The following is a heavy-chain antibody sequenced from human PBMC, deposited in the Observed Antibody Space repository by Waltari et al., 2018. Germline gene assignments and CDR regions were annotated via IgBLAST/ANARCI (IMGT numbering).Heavy chain of an antibody. D-gene: IGHD3-9*01. Sequence: EVRLVESGGGWIRTGGSMGLSCGASGYCFGSDTMNWVRQAPGKGLEWLSSISSNGNDIDYADSVKGRFTISRDNAKNSLYLQMNNLRDEDTAVYYCARDWVFWTGNDFDIWGQGTMVTVSS. V-gene: IGHV3-48*02. J-gene: IGHJ3*02. CDR2: ISSNGNDI. CDR3: ARDWVFWTGNDFDI. CDR1: GYCFGSDT.